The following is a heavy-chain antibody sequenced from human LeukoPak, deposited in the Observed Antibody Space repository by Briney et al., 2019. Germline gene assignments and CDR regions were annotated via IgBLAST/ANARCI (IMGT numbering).Heavy chain of an antibody. Sequence: PGGSLRLSCAASGFTFSDYAMTWVRQAPGKGLEWVSAISRGGSSRYYADSVKGRFAISRDNSKNTLYLRMNSLRAEDTAIYYCAKVADYDGSGYYYYSDYWGQGTLVTVSS. CDR3: AKVADYDGSGYYYYSDY. J-gene: IGHJ4*02. V-gene: IGHV3-23*01. CDR2: ISRGGSSR. D-gene: IGHD3-22*01. CDR1: GFTFSDYA.